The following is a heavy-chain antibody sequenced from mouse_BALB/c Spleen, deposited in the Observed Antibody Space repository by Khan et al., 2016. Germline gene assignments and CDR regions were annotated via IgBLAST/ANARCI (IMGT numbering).Heavy chain of an antibody. CDR2: IVSYGGTT. CDR1: RFTISSYG. J-gene: IGHJ2*01. CDR3: ARSAR. V-gene: IGHV5-6-3*01. Sequence: EMELVESGGGIVQPGGSLKRSCAASRFTISSYGMSSFRQTPPTRLVLLATIVSYGGTTDYPHTLQRRFPISGANAKNALFLQMRSLTSEDTAMYECARSARWGEGTTLTVSA.